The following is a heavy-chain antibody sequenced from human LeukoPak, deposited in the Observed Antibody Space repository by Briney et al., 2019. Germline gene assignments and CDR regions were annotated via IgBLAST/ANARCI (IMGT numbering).Heavy chain of an antibody. D-gene: IGHD6-19*01. CDR3: SRTKKSVAASFNWFDP. Sequence: ASVKVSCKASGYTFTSFGISWVRQAPGQGLEWMGWISGNNGNTNYAQKFQGRVTMTTDTTTSTAYMELRSLRSDDAAVYYCSRTKKSVAASFNWFDPWGQGTLVTVSS. J-gene: IGHJ5*02. CDR2: ISGNNGNT. CDR1: GYTFTSFG. V-gene: IGHV1-18*01.